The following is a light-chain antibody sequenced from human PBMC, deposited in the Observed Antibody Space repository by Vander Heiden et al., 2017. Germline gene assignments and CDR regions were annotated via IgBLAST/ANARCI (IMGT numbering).Light chain of an antibody. J-gene: IGLJ3*02. CDR3: AASDDSMNGWV. CDR1: SSNIGSNT. V-gene: IGLV1-44*01. CDR2: SNN. Sequence: QSVLTQPPSASGTPGQRVTISCSGSSSNIGSNTVNWYQQLPGTAPKRLSYSNNQRPSGVPDRCSCSKSGTNASPLTSGVQSEEEADDYCAASDDSMNGWVFGGGTKLTVL.